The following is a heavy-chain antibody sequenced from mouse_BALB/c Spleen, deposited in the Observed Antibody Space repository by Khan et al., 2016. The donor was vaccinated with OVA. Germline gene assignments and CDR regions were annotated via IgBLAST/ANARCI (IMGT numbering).Heavy chain of an antibody. V-gene: IGHV1S41*01. CDR3: ARENYYGRTCDAMDY. CDR2: IAPGIGST. D-gene: IGHD1-1*01. CDR1: GYTFTSYW. J-gene: IGHJ4*01. Sequence: DLVKPGASVKLSCKASGYTFTSYWINWIKQRPGQGLEWIGRIAPGIGSTHYNEMFKGKATLTVDTSSSTAYIQLSSLSYEDSAVYFCARENYYGRTCDAMDYWGQGTSVTVSS.